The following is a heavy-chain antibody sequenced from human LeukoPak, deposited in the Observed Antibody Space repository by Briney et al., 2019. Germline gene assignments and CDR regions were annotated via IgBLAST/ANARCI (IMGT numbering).Heavy chain of an antibody. J-gene: IGHJ4*02. CDR2: IYTTGTT. CDR1: GGSIRSFY. CDR3: ARQGYTASYYFLDY. Sequence: SETLSLTCDVSGGSIRSFYWGWVRQPAGKGLEWIGRIYTTGTTHFNPSLKSRLTMSIDTSKNQFSLKLTSVSAADTAIYFRARQGYTASYYFLDYWSQGTLVTVSS. V-gene: IGHV4-4*07. D-gene: IGHD1-26*01.